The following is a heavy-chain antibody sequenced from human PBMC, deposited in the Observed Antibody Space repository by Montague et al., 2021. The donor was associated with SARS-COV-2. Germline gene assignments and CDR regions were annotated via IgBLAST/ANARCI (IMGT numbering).Heavy chain of an antibody. J-gene: IGHJ6*02. V-gene: IGHV3-30-3*01. D-gene: IGHD3-10*01. CDR3: AGVIGEYYGMDV. CDR2: ILYDGSNK. Sequence: SLRLSCAASGFTFSRNDMHWVRQAPGKGLEWVAVILYDGSNKYYDDAVKSRSITSGDTPNNTQHLLMNSLRAEDTAVYYCAGVIGEYYGMDVWGQGTTVTVSS. CDR1: GFTFSRND.